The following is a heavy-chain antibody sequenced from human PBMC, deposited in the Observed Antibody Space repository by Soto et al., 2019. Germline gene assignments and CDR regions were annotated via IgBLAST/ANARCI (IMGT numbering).Heavy chain of an antibody. D-gene: IGHD3-22*01. CDR2: IRSKAYGGTT. V-gene: IGHV3-49*03. J-gene: IGHJ4*02. CDR1: GFTFGDYA. CDR3: TRSPITMIVVGDY. Sequence: GGSLRLSCTASGFTFGDYAMSWFRQAPGKGLEWVGFIRSKAYGGTTEYAASVKGRFTISRDDSKSIAYLQMNSLKTEDTAVYYCTRSPITMIVVGDYWGQGTLVTVSS.